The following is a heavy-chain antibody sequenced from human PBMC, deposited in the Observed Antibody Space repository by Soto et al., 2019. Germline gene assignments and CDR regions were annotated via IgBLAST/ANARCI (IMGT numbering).Heavy chain of an antibody. D-gene: IGHD3-22*01. CDR3: AKEGTGDADSSGFGY. CDR2: ISYDGSNK. Sequence: PGGSLRLSCAASGFTFSSYGMHWVRQAPGKGLEWVAVISYDGSNKYYADSVKGRFTISRDNSKNTLYLQMNSLRAEDTAVYYCAKEGTGDADSSGFGYGGQGTLDTVFS. V-gene: IGHV3-30*18. CDR1: GFTFSSYG. J-gene: IGHJ4*02.